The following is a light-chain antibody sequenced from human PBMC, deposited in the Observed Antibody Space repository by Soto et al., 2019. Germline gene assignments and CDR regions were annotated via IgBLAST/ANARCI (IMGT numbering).Light chain of an antibody. CDR3: SSYASSSTLG. CDR1: SSDVGGYNY. J-gene: IGLJ2*01. Sequence: QSALTQPASVSGSPGQSVTIACTGTSSDVGGYNYDSWYQQHPGKAPQLMIYDVSNRPSGVSNRFSGSKSGNTAALTISGLQAEDEADYYCSSYASSSTLGFGGGTKLTVL. V-gene: IGLV2-14*01. CDR2: DVS.